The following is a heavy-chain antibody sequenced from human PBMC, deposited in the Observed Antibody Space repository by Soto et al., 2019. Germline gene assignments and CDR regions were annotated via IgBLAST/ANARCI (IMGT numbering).Heavy chain of an antibody. V-gene: IGHV4-34*01. Sequence: SETLSLTCAVYGGSFSGYYWSWIRQPPGKGLEWIGEINHSGSTNYNPSLKSRVTVSVDTSKNQFSLKLSSVTAADTAVYYCARVGDHDYSKNYYYYGMDVWGQGTTVTVSS. D-gene: IGHD4-4*01. J-gene: IGHJ6*02. CDR3: ARVGDHDYSKNYYYYGMDV. CDR2: INHSGST. CDR1: GGSFSGYY.